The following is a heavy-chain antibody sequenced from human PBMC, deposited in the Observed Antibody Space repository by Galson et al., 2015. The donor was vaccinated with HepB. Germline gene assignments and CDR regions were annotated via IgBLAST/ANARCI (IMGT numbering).Heavy chain of an antibody. V-gene: IGHV5-10-1*01. D-gene: IGHD6-19*01. Sequence: QSGAEVKKPGESLRISCQGSGYNFTNYWVTWVRQMPGEGLEWMGKIDPVDFYTNYSPSFQGHVTISTDKSISTAYLQWSSLKASDTAMYYCARQAIGYSSRGDGFDLWGQGTLVTLSS. CDR2: IDPVDFYT. CDR3: ARQAIGYSSRGDGFDL. J-gene: IGHJ3*01. CDR1: GYNFTNYW.